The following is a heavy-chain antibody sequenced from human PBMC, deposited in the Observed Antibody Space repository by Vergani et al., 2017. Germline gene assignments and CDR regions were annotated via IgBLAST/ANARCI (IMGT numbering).Heavy chain of an antibody. CDR3: ARDRGRFTGDRAFDI. CDR2: IYSSGST. CDR1: GGSFSGYY. J-gene: IGHJ3*02. D-gene: IGHD7-27*01. V-gene: IGHV4-34*01. Sequence: QVQLQQWGAGLLKPSETLSLTCAVYGGSFSGYYWGWIRQPPGKGMEWVGSIYSSGSTYYNPSLKSRVTISVDTYKNQFSLKLSSVTAADTAVYYCARDRGRFTGDRAFDIWGQGTMVTVSS.